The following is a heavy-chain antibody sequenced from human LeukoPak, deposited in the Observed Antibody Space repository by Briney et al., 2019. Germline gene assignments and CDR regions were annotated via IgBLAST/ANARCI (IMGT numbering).Heavy chain of an antibody. D-gene: IGHD2-2*01. CDR3: ARDRVVPAAIHWFDP. V-gene: IGHV3-30-3*01. CDR2: ISYDGSNK. CDR1: GFTFSSYA. J-gene: IGHJ5*02. Sequence: PGRSLRLSCAASGFTFSSYAMHWVRQAPGKGLEWVAVISYDGSNKYYADSVKGRFTISRDNSKNTLYLQMNSLRAEDTAVYYCARDRVVPAAIHWFDPWGQGTLVTVSS.